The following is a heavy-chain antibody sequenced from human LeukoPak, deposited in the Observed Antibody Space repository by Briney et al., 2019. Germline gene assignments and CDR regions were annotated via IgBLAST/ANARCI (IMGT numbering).Heavy chain of an antibody. D-gene: IGHD5-12*01. Sequence: ASVKVSCKASGYTFTGYYMHWVRQAPGQGLEWMGWINPDNGGTNYAQKFQGRVTMTRDMSISTAYVELSRLRSDDTAVYYCAGDPSNSGYDYLYYFDYWGQGTLVTVSS. J-gene: IGHJ4*02. CDR3: AGDPSNSGYDYLYYFDY. CDR2: INPDNGGT. CDR1: GYTFTGYY. V-gene: IGHV1-2*02.